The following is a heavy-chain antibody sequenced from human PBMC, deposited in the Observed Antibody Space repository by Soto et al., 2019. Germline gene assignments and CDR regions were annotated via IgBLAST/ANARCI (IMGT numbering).Heavy chain of an antibody. CDR2: IYSGGST. D-gene: IGHD4-17*01. V-gene: IGHV3-66*01. CDR1: GFTVSSNY. CDR3: ARVLPDYGDYVAFDI. Sequence: PGGSLRLSCAASGFTVSSNYMSWVRQAPGKGLEWVSVIYSGGSTYYADSVKGRFTISRDNSKNTLYLQMNSLRAEDTAVYYCARVLPDYGDYVAFDIWGQGTMVTVSS. J-gene: IGHJ3*02.